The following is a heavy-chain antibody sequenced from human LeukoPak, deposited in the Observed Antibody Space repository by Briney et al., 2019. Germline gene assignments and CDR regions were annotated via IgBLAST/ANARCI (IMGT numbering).Heavy chain of an antibody. J-gene: IGHJ5*02. V-gene: IGHV4-59*01. Sequence: SETLSLTCTVSGGSISSYYWSWIQQPPGKGLEWIGYIYYSGSTNYNPSLKSRVTISVDTSKNQFSLKLSSVTAADTAVYYCARYGMVRGVPYYNWFDPWGQGTLVTVSS. CDR3: ARYGMVRGVPYYNWFDP. CDR2: IYYSGST. D-gene: IGHD3-10*01. CDR1: GGSISSYY.